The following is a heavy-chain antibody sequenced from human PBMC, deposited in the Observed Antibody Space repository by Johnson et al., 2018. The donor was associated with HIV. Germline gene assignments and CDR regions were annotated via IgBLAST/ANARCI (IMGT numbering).Heavy chain of an antibody. D-gene: IGHD1-7*01. CDR3: AKDQWYNWNYVSPDAFDI. J-gene: IGHJ3*02. CDR2: ITSSGSSV. CDR1: GFIFSKYN. V-gene: IGHV3-11*04. Sequence: QVQLVESGGCFVKAGGSLRLSCEVSGFIFSKYNMAWIRQAPGKGLECLSYITSSGSSVYYADSVKGRFTISRDNAKNSLYLQMNSLRAEDTAVYYCAKDQWYNWNYVSPDAFDIWGQGTMVTVSS.